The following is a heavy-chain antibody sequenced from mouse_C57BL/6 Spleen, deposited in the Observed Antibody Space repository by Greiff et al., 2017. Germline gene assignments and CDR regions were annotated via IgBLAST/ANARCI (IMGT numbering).Heavy chain of an antibody. CDR3: ASPGDYGNYYFDY. D-gene: IGHD2-1*01. J-gene: IGHJ2*01. Sequence: EVMLVESGGGLVKPGGSLKLSCAASGFTFSDYGMHWVRQAPEKGLAWVAYISSGSSTIYYADPVKGRFPISRDNAKNTLFLQMTSLRSEDTAMYYCASPGDYGNYYFDYWGQGTTLTVSS. V-gene: IGHV5-17*01. CDR2: ISSGSSTI. CDR1: GFTFSDYG.